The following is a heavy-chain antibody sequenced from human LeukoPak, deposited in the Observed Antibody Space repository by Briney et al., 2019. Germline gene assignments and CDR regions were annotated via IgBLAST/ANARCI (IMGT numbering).Heavy chain of an antibody. CDR1: GGSISSSHW. J-gene: IGHJ3*02. Sequence: SGTLSLTCAVSGGSISSSHWWSWVRQPPGKGLEWIGEIYHSGNTNYNPSLKSRVTISVDKSKNQFSLKLSSVTAADTAVYYCARGGLDSNGYWVAFGIWGQGTMVTVSS. V-gene: IGHV4-4*02. CDR3: ARGGLDSNGYWVAFGI. D-gene: IGHD3-22*01. CDR2: IYHSGNT.